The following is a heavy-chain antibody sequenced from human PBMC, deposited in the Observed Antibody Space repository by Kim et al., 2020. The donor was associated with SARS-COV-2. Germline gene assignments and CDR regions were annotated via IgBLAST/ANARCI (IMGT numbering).Heavy chain of an antibody. J-gene: IGHJ2*01. CDR3: AKPADILTGYYKVHWYFDL. CDR1: GFTFSSYA. Sequence: GGSLRLSCAASGFTFSSYAMSWVRQAPGKGLDWVSAISGSGGSTYYADSVKGRFTISRDNSKNTLYLQMNSLRAEDTAVYYCAKPADILTGYYKVHWYFDLWGRGTLVTVSS. CDR2: ISGSGGST. V-gene: IGHV3-23*01. D-gene: IGHD3-9*01.